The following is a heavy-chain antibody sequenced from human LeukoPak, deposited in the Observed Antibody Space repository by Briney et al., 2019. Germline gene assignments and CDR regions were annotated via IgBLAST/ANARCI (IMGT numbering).Heavy chain of an antibody. D-gene: IGHD2-15*01. CDR1: GGSISSHY. CDR3: GRDALVGYFSYYYMDV. V-gene: IGHV4-59*11. Sequence: SETLSLTCTVSGGSISSHYWTWIRQSPVKGLEWIGDISNSGSTSYNPSLKSRVTISIDTSKDQFSLKLSSVTAADTAVYYCGRDALVGYFSYYYMDVWGKGTTVTVSS. CDR2: ISNSGST. J-gene: IGHJ6*03.